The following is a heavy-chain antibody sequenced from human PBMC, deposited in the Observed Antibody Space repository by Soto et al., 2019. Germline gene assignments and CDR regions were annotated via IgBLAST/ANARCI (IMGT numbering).Heavy chain of an antibody. V-gene: IGHV3-23*01. CDR1: GLIFSNYA. J-gene: IGHJ4*02. CDR3: AREGDITAAFDY. D-gene: IGHD6-13*01. Sequence: EVQVLESGGVLVQPGGSLRLSCVAPGLIFSNYAMIWVRQAQGKGLEWVSGISGSGGSPHYADSAKGRFTISRDNSKNTLFLQMNTLRAEDTAVYYCAREGDITAAFDYWGQGTLVTVSS. CDR2: ISGSGGSP.